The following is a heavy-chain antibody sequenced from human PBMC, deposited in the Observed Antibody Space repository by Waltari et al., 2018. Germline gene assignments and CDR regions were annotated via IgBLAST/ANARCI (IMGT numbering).Heavy chain of an antibody. CDR2: ISYDGSNK. V-gene: IGHV3-30-3*01. D-gene: IGHD3-10*01. Sequence: QVQLVESGGGVVQPGRSLRLSCAASGFTFSSYAMHWVRQAPGKGLEWVAVISYDGSNKYYADSVKGRFTISRDNSKNTLYLQMNSLRAEDTAVYYCAREGGSVPFDYWGQGTLVTVSS. J-gene: IGHJ4*02. CDR3: AREGGSVPFDY. CDR1: GFTFSSYA.